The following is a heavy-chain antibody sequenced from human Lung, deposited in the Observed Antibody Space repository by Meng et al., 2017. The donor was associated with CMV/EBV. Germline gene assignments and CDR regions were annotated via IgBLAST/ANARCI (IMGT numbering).Heavy chain of an antibody. Sequence: ASVYTFTDYAISWVRLAPGQGLEWMGWISAYNGHTNYPQHLQGRVTMTTETSTSTAYMELTSLTSDDTAVYYCARDSPYSYYYDTDFWGQGTLVTVSS. CDR3: ARDSPYSYYYDTDF. D-gene: IGHD3-16*01. CDR2: ISAYNGHT. CDR1: VYTFTDYA. J-gene: IGHJ4*02. V-gene: IGHV1-18*01.